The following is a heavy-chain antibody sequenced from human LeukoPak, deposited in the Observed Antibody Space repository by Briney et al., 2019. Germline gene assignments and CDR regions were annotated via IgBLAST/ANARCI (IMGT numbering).Heavy chain of an antibody. CDR2: ISAYNGNT. CDR1: GYTFTSYG. CDR3: ARRGSGWHLDAFDI. Sequence: ASVKVSCKASGYTFTSYGISWVRQAPGQGLEWMGWISAYNGNTNYAQKLQGRVTMTTDTSTSTAYMELRSLRSDATAVYYCARRGSGWHLDAFDIWGQGTMVTVSS. J-gene: IGHJ3*02. D-gene: IGHD6-19*01. V-gene: IGHV1-18*01.